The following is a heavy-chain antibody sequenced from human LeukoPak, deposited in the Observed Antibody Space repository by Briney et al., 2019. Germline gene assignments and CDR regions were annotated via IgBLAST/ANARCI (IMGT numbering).Heavy chain of an antibody. V-gene: IGHV4-38-2*01. CDR2: IYHSGST. Sequence: SETLSLTCGVSGTSFTSYYWSWIRQPPGKGLEWIGSIYHSGSTYYNPSLKSRVTISVDTSKNQFSLKLSSVTAADTAVYYCARVVYYDSSGYVIYFDYWGQGTLVTVSS. D-gene: IGHD3-22*01. CDR3: ARVVYYDSSGYVIYFDY. J-gene: IGHJ4*02. CDR1: GTSFTSYY.